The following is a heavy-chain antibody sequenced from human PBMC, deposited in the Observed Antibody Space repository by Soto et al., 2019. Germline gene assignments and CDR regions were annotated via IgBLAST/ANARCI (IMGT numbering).Heavy chain of an antibody. Sequence: SETLSLTCAVYGGSFSGYYWSWIRQPPGKGLEWIGEINHSGSTNYNPSLKSRLTISVDTSKNQFSLKLSSVTAADTAVYYCARGGYYDFWSGYYTGYYYYGMDVWGQGTTVTVSS. V-gene: IGHV4-34*01. CDR2: INHSGST. CDR3: ARGGYYDFWSGYYTGYYYYGMDV. CDR1: GGSFSGYY. J-gene: IGHJ6*02. D-gene: IGHD3-3*01.